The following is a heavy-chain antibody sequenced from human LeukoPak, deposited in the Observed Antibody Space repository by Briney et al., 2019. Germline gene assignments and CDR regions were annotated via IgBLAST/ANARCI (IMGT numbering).Heavy chain of an antibody. J-gene: IGHJ4*02. V-gene: IGHV3-30-3*01. CDR2: VSYDGSNK. CDR3: ASDRWLVRPRAGY. Sequence: AGKSLRLSCAASGFTFSNYAMHWVRQAPGKGLEWVAVVSYDGSNKFYADSVRGQFTISRDNSNNTLYLQMNSLRAEDTAVYYCASDRWLVRPRAGYWGQGTLVTVSS. D-gene: IGHD6-19*01. CDR1: GFTFSNYA.